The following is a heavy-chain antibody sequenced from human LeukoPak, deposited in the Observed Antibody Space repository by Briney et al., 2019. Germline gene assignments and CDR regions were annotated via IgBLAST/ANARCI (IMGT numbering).Heavy chain of an antibody. V-gene: IGHV3-23*01. Sequence: GGSLRLSCAASGFTFSSYAMSWVRQAPGKGLEWVSAISGSGGSTYYADSVKGRFTISRDNSKNTLYLQMNGLRAEDTAVYYCAKDDRYCSSTSCSLGAFDIWGQGTMVTVSS. CDR1: GFTFSSYA. CDR2: ISGSGGST. J-gene: IGHJ3*02. CDR3: AKDDRYCSSTSCSLGAFDI. D-gene: IGHD2-2*01.